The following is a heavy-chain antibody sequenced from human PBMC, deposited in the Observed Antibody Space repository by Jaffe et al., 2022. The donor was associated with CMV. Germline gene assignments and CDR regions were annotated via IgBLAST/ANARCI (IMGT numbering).Heavy chain of an antibody. CDR2: INHSGST. CDR1: GGSFSGYY. J-gene: IGHJ6*02. Sequence: QVQLQQWGAGLLKPSETLSLTCAVYGGSFSGYYWSWIRQPPGKGLEWIGEINHSGSTNYNPSLKSRVTISVDTSKNQFSLKLSSVTAADTAVYYCARGLRYFDWLLPRRYYYYGMDVWGQGTTVTVSS. CDR3: ARGLRYFDWLLPRRYYYYGMDV. V-gene: IGHV4-34*01. D-gene: IGHD3-9*01.